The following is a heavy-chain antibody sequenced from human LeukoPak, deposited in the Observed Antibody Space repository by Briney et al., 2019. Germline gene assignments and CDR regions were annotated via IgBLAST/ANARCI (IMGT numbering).Heavy chain of an antibody. D-gene: IGHD5-12*01. CDR2: ISSTGSYI. CDR3: ARALRGPVLSALDM. J-gene: IGHJ3*02. V-gene: IGHV3-21*01. CDR1: GFTFSIYS. Sequence: GGSLRLSCEASGFTFSIYSMNWVRQAPGKGLEWVSAISSTGSYIYYADSVEGRFTISRDNTKNSLFLQMKGLRAEDTAFYYCARALRGPVLSALDMWGQGTMVTVSS.